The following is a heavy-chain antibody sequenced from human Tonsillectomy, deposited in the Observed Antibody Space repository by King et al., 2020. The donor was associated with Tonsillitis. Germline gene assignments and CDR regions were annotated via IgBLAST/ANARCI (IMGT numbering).Heavy chain of an antibody. Sequence: VQLVESGAEIKKPGASVKVSCKASGYTFTGYYIHWVRLAPGQGLEWMGWINPKSGGTNYAQKFQGRVTMTRATSISTAYMDLSRLRSADTAVYYCARESHRDILGVTGAAYWGQGTLVTVSS. V-gene: IGHV1-2*02. CDR3: ARESHRDILGVTGAAY. D-gene: IGHD1-26*01. CDR2: INPKSGGT. CDR1: GYTFTGYY. J-gene: IGHJ4*02.